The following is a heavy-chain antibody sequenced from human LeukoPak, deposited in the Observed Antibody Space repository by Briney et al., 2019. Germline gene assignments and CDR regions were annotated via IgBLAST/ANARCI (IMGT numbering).Heavy chain of an antibody. CDR1: GGSISSSSYY. J-gene: IGHJ4*02. Sequence: SETLSLTCTVSGGSISSSSYYWGWIRQPPGKGLEWIGSIYYSGSTYYNPSLKSRVTISVDTSKNQFSLKLSSVTAADTAVYYCARYYSSTARGFDYWGQGTLVTVSS. D-gene: IGHD6-13*01. CDR2: IYYSGST. V-gene: IGHV4-39*07. CDR3: ARYYSSTARGFDY.